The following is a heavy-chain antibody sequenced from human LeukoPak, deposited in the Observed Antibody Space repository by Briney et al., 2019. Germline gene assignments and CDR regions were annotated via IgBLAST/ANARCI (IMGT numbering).Heavy chain of an antibody. CDR2: IWYDGSNK. V-gene: IGHV3-33*06. Sequence: GRSLRLSCAASGFTFSSYGMHWVRQAPGKGLEWVAVIWYDGSNKYYAGSVKGRFTISRDNSKNTLYLQMNSLRAEDTAVYYCAKDRQTETTPVGWFDPWGQGTLVTVSS. CDR3: AKDRQTETTPVGWFDP. CDR1: GFTFSSYG. D-gene: IGHD1-7*01. J-gene: IGHJ5*02.